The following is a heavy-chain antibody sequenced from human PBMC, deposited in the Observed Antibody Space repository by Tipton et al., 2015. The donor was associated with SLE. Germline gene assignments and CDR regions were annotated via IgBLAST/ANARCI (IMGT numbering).Heavy chain of an antibody. CDR3: ARKRKRLLEWLPVDL. CDR2: IHPGGTS. Sequence: TLSLNCAVSGGPFSDAYWTWIRQAPGGGLEWIGGIHPGGTSIYNPSLESRVTMSVDTSKRQISLKVSSVTDADAAMYYCARKRKRLLEWLPVDLWGQGTLVAVSS. V-gene: IGHV4-34*01. J-gene: IGHJ5*02. CDR1: GGPFSDAY. D-gene: IGHD3-3*01.